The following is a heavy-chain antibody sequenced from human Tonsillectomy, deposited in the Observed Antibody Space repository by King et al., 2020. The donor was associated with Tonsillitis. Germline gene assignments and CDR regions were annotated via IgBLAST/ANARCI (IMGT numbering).Heavy chain of an antibody. Sequence: VQLQQWGAGLLKPSEPLSRTCAVYGGSFSGYYWSWIRQPPGKGLEWIGEINHSGSTNYNPSLKSRVTISVDTSKNQFSLKLSSVTAADTAVYYCARGPKENCSGGTCYAPYYYYGMDVWGQGTTVTVSS. CDR1: GGSFSGYY. D-gene: IGHD2-15*01. CDR2: INHSGST. J-gene: IGHJ6*02. CDR3: ARGPKENCSGGTCYAPYYYYGMDV. V-gene: IGHV4-34*01.